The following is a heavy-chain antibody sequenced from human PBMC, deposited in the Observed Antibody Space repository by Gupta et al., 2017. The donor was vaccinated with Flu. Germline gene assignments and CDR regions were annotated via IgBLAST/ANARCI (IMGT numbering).Heavy chain of an antibody. D-gene: IGHD1-26*01. CDR3: TTVGSGSYSLDAFDI. Sequence: EVQLVESGGGLVKPGGSLRLSCAASGFPFGNAWMSWVRQAPGKGLEWVGRIKSKTDGGTTDYAAPVKGRFTISRDDSKNTLYLQMNSLKTEDTAVYYCTTVGSGSYSLDAFDIWGQGTMVTVSS. CDR2: IKSKTDGGTT. CDR1: GFPFGNAW. J-gene: IGHJ3*02. V-gene: IGHV3-15*01.